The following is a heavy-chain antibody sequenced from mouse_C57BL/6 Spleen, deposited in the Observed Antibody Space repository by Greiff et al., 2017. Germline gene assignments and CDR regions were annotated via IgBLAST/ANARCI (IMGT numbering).Heavy chain of an antibody. CDR3: AKGEYDDYFDY. V-gene: IGHV2-4*01. D-gene: IGHD2-14*01. J-gene: IGHJ2*01. CDR1: GFSLTSYG. CDR2: IWSGGST. Sequence: QVQLKESGPGLVQPSQSLSITCTVSGFSLTSYGVHWVRQPPGKGLEWLGVIWSGGSTDYNAAFISRLSISKDNSKSQVFFKMNSRQADDTAIYYCAKGEYDDYFDYWGQGTTLTVSS.